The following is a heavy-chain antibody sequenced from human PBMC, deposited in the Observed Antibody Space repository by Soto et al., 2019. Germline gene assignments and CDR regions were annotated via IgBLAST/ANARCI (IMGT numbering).Heavy chain of an antibody. CDR2: IYYSGHT. J-gene: IGHJ6*02. CDR1: GGSMSRYY. D-gene: IGHD6-13*01. V-gene: IGHV4-59*01. Sequence: LSLTCTVSGGSMSRYYWSWIRQPPGKGLEWIGYIYYSGHTNHNPSLKSRVTISVDTSKNQFSLKLSSVTAADTAVYYCARGIATTEIDVWGQGTTVTVSS. CDR3: ARGIATTEIDV.